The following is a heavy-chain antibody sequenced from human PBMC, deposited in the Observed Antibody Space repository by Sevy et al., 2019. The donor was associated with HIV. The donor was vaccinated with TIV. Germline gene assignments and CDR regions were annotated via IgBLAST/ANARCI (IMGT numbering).Heavy chain of an antibody. CDR2: IGSSGPG. CDR1: GASITSYY. CDR3: ARSRYYFDY. V-gene: IGHV4-4*08. D-gene: IGHD3-9*01. Sequence: SETLSLTCNVSGASITSYYWSWIRQPPGKGLEWVGDIGSSGPGNYNPSLKSRGTLSVDTTKSHFSLKLRSVTAVDTAVYYCARSRYYFDYWGQRALVTVSS. J-gene: IGHJ4*02.